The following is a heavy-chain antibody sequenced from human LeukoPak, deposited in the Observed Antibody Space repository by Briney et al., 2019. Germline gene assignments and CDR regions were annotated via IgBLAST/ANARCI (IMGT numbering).Heavy chain of an antibody. CDR2: INHSGST. J-gene: IGHJ6*02. CDR3: ARARSWRISYYYYGMDV. V-gene: IGHV4-34*01. D-gene: IGHD2/OR15-2a*01. CDR1: GGSFSGYY. Sequence: PSETLSLTCAVYGGSFSGYYWSWIRQPPGKGLEWIGEINHSGSTNYNPSLKSRVTISVDTSKNQFSLKLSSVTAADTAVYYCARARSWRISYYYYGMDVWGQGTTVTVSS.